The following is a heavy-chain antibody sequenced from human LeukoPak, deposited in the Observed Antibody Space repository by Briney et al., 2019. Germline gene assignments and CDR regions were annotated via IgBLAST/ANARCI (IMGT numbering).Heavy chain of an antibody. D-gene: IGHD3-16*02. CDR2: INHSGST. CDR1: GGSFSGYY. Sequence: SETLSLTCAVYGGSFSGYYWSWIRQPPGKGLEWIGEINHSGSTNYNPSLKSRVTISVDTSKNQFSLKLGSVTAADTAVYYCARVAGDYDYVWGSYRFFDYWGQGTLVTVSS. CDR3: ARVAGDYDYVWGSYRFFDY. J-gene: IGHJ4*02. V-gene: IGHV4-34*01.